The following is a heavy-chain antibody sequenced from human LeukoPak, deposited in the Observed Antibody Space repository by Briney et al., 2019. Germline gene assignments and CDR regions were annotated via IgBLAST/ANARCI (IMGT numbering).Heavy chain of an antibody. Sequence: GGSLRLSCAASGFTFSSYWMAWVRQGPGKGLEWVANIKPDGSLIYYVDSVKGRFTISRDNAKNSLYLQMNSLRAEDTAVYYCAKWELYSGFYYIDYWGQGTLATVSS. CDR3: AKWELYSGFYYIDY. CDR2: IKPDGSLI. CDR1: GFTFSSYW. V-gene: IGHV3-7*01. D-gene: IGHD1-26*01. J-gene: IGHJ4*02.